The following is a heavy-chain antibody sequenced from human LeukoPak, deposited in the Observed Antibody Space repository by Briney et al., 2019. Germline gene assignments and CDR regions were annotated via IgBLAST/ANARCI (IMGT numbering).Heavy chain of an antibody. D-gene: IGHD3-22*01. CDR3: AKATYYYDSSGYQGFDY. J-gene: IGHJ4*02. Sequence: GGSLRLSCAASGFTFSSYAMTWVRQAPGKGLEWVSAISGSGGSTYYADSVKGRFTISRDNSKNTLYPQMNSLRAEDTAVYYCAKATYYYDSSGYQGFDYWGQGTLVTVSS. CDR1: GFTFSSYA. V-gene: IGHV3-23*01. CDR2: ISGSGGST.